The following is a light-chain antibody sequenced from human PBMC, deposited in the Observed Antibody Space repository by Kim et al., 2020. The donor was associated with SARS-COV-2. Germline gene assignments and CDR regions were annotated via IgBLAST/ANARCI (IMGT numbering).Light chain of an antibody. Sequence: GDRVTITCRASQSISSYLNWYQQKPGKAPKLPIYAASSLQSGVPSRFSGSGSGTDFTLTISSLQPEDFATYYCQQSYSTLRTFGQGTKVDIK. J-gene: IGKJ1*01. CDR2: AAS. CDR3: QQSYSTLRT. V-gene: IGKV1-39*01. CDR1: QSISSY.